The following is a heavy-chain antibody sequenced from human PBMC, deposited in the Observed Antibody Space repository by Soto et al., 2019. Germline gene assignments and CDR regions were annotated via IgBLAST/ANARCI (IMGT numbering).Heavy chain of an antibody. J-gene: IGHJ4*02. CDR2: IYHRGST. CDR1: GGSISSGDYY. CDR3: ARVRRLAPAFDY. D-gene: IGHD3-9*01. Sequence: PSETLSLTCTVSGGSISSGDYYWNWIRQHPGKGLEWIGYIYHRGSTKYNPSLKNRVTISVDTSKNQFSLKLSSVTAADTAVYYCARVRRLAPAFDYWGQGTLVTVSS. V-gene: IGHV4-31*03.